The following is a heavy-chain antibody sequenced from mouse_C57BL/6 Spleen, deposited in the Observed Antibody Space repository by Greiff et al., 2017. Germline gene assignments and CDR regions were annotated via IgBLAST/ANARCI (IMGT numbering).Heavy chain of an antibody. CDR3: VRGRYSLEY. J-gene: IGHJ2*01. CDR1: GFSFNTYA. Sequence: EVKLMESGGGLVQPKGSLKLSCAASGFSFNTYAMNWVRQAPGKGLEWVARIRSKSNNYATYYADSVKDRFTISRDDSESMLYLQMNNLTTEDTAMYYCVRGRYSLEYWGQGTTLTVSS. V-gene: IGHV10-1*01. CDR2: IRSKSNNYAT. D-gene: IGHD1-3*01.